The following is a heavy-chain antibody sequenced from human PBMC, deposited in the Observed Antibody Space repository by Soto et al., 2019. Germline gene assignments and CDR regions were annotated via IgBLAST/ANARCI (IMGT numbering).Heavy chain of an antibody. J-gene: IGHJ5*02. Sequence: QVQLQQWGAGLLKPSETLSLTCAVYGGSFSGYYWSWIRQPPGKGLEWIGEINHSGSTNYNPSLKSRVTISVDTSKNQFSLERSSVTAADTAFYYRARRTAAAGLNWFDPWGQGTLVTVSS. D-gene: IGHD6-13*01. V-gene: IGHV4-34*01. CDR1: GGSFSGYY. CDR3: ARRTAAAGLNWFDP. CDR2: INHSGST.